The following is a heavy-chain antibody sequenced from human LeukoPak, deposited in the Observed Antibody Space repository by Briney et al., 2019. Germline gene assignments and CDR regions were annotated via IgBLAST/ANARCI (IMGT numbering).Heavy chain of an antibody. J-gene: IGHJ6*03. CDR3: AKDRVAVAGRKRDYYYYYMDV. CDR1: GFTFSSYA. V-gene: IGHV3-23*01. D-gene: IGHD6-19*01. CDR2: ISGSGGST. Sequence: PGGSLRLSCAASGFTFSSYAMSWVRQAPGKGLEWVSAISGSGGSTYYADSVKGRFTISRDNSKNTLYLQMNSLRAEDTAVYYCAKDRVAVAGRKRDYYYYYMDVWGKGTTVTISS.